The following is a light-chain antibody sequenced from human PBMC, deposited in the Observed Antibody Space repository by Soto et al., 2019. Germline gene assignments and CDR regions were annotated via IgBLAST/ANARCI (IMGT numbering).Light chain of an antibody. CDR3: TSYGGSNAYVI. J-gene: IGLJ2*01. CDR2: EVN. Sequence: QSVLTQPPSASGSPGQSVTISCTGTSSDVGRYNYVSWYQQHPGKAPKLMIYEVNKRPSGVPDRFSGSKSGNTASLSVSGLQADDEAHYYCTSYGGSNAYVIFGGGTKLTVL. CDR1: SSDVGRYNY. V-gene: IGLV2-8*01.